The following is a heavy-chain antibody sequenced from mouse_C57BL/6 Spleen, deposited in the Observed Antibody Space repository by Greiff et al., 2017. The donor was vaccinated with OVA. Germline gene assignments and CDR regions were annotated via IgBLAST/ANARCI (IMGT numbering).Heavy chain of an antibody. Sequence: QVQLQQPGAELVKPGASVKMSCKASGYTFTSYWITWVKQRPGQGLEWIGDIYPGSGSTNYNEKFKSKATLTVDTSSSTAYMQLSILTSEDSAVYYCARLDGYYFYFDDWGQGTTLTVSS. CDR2: IYPGSGST. J-gene: IGHJ2*01. V-gene: IGHV1-55*01. CDR1: GYTFTSYW. D-gene: IGHD2-3*01. CDR3: ARLDGYYFYFDD.